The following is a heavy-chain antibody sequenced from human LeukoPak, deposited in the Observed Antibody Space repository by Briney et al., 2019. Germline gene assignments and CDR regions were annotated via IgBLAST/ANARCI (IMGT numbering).Heavy chain of an antibody. CDR1: GGSISSYY. D-gene: IGHD6-13*01. Sequence: SETLSLTCTVSGGSISSYYWSWIRQPPGKGLEWTGYIYYSGSTNYNPSLKSRVTISVDTSKNQFSLKLSSVTAADTAVYYCARTDTKYSSSWFYFDYWGQGTLVTVSS. V-gene: IGHV4-59*01. CDR3: ARTDTKYSSSWFYFDY. J-gene: IGHJ4*02. CDR2: IYYSGST.